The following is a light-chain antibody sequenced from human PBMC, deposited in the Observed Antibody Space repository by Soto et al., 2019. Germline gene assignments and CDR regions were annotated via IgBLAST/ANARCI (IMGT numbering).Light chain of an antibody. CDR2: AAS. CDR1: QGSSNA. CDR3: QKYDSAPT. V-gene: IGKV1-27*01. Sequence: DIQMTQSPSSLSASVGDRVTITCRASQGSSNALAWYQQRPGKVPKLLMYAASTLQSGVPSRFSGSGSGTDFTLTISSLQPEDVATYYCQKYDSAPTFGQGTKVEIK. J-gene: IGKJ1*01.